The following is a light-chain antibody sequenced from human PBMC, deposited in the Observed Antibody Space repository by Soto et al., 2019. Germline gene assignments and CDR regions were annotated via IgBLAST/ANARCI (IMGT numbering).Light chain of an antibody. J-gene: IGKJ1*01. V-gene: IGKV3-11*01. CDR3: QQSYSSPPT. CDR1: QSVTTY. Sequence: EIILTQSPATLSLSPGERASLSCRASQSVTTYLAWYQQKPGQPPRLLIYDASTRATGIPARFSGSGSGTDFTLTISSLEPEDFATYYCQQSYSSPPTFGQGTKVEIK. CDR2: DAS.